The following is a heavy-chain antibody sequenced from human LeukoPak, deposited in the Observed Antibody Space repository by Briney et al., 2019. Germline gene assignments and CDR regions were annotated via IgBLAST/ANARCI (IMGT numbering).Heavy chain of an antibody. Sequence: GGSLRLSCAAPGLTFGSYAMYWVRQAPGKGLEWVSGIFGSGGSAHYADSVKGRFTISRDNSKNTVYLQMDSLRAEDTATYYCAKTTTGYSSGRYPAWPIDYWGQGTLVTVSS. J-gene: IGHJ4*02. CDR3: AKTTTGYSSGRYPAWPIDY. V-gene: IGHV3-23*01. CDR1: GLTFGSYA. CDR2: IFGSGGSA. D-gene: IGHD2-15*01.